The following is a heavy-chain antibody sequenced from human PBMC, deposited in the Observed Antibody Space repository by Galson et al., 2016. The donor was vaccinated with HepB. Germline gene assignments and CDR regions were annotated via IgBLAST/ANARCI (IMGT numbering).Heavy chain of an antibody. Sequence: SETLSLTCAVSGASINSSNWWTWVRQAPEKGLEWIGEIYHTGTSNNNPSLLSRFSMSIDNSRNHFSLNLNSVTAADTAVYYCARASVVPGARMVFDSWGQGILVTVSS. J-gene: IGHJ5*01. CDR3: ARASVVPGARMVFDS. CDR1: GASINSSNW. D-gene: IGHD2-2*01. V-gene: IGHV4-4*02. CDR2: IYHTGTS.